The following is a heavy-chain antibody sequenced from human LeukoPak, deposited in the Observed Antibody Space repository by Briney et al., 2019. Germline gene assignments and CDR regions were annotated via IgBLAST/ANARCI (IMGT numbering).Heavy chain of an antibody. CDR3: ARRGTTMVLRWFDP. CDR1: GGSISSSSYY. V-gene: IGHV4-39*01. J-gene: IGHJ5*02. D-gene: IGHD4/OR15-4a*01. Sequence: PSETLSLTCTVSGGSISSSSYYWGWIRQPPGKGLEWLGSIYYSGSTYYNPSLKSRVTISVDTSKNQFSLKLSSVTAADTAVYYCARRGTTMVLRWFDPWGQGTLVTVSS. CDR2: IYYSGST.